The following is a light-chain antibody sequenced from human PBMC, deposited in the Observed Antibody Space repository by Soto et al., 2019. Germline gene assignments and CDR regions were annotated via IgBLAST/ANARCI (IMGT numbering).Light chain of an antibody. CDR1: QSISNTF. Sequence: EIVLTQSPGTLSLSPGERATLSCRASQSISNTFIAWYQQKPGQAPRLLIHGVSNRATGIPDRFGGSGSGTDFTLIISRLEPEDFAVYYCQQYGGSPETFGQGTKVEIK. V-gene: IGKV3-20*01. CDR2: GVS. J-gene: IGKJ1*01. CDR3: QQYGGSPET.